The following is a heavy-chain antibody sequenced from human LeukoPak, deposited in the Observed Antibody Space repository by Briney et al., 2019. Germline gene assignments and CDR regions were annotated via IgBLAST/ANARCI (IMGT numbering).Heavy chain of an antibody. J-gene: IGHJ3*01. CDR1: SGSLSDKY. CDR2: INPSGRT. Sequence: PSETLSLTCGVYSGSLSDKYWSWIRQPPGKGLEWIGEINPSGRTNYNPSLKSRVIISVDTSKNQFSLKLSSVTAADTAVYYCARKGLGRRDGFDVWGQGTMVTVSS. D-gene: IGHD3/OR15-3a*01. CDR3: ARKGLGRRDGFDV. V-gene: IGHV4-34*01.